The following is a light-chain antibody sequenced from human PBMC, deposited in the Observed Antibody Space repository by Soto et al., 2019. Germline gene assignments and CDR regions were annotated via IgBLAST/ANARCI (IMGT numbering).Light chain of an antibody. Sequence: QSALTQPASVSGSPGQSITISCTGTSSDVGGYNYVSWYQQHPGKAPKLMIYDVSNRPSGVSNRFSGYKSGNTASLTISGLQAEDEAEYYCSSYTSSSLYVFGTGTKLTVL. V-gene: IGLV2-14*01. CDR2: DVS. CDR3: SSYTSSSLYV. CDR1: SSDVGGYNY. J-gene: IGLJ1*01.